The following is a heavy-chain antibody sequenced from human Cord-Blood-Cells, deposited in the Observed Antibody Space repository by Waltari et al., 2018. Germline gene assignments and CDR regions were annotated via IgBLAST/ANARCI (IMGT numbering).Heavy chain of an antibody. CDR2: IYHSGST. Sequence: LQESGSGLVKPSQTLSLTCAVSGGSISSGGYSWSWIRQPPGKGLEWIGYIYHSGSTYYNPSLKSRVTISVDRSKNQFSLKLISVTAADTAVYYCARGVVVAANNWFDPWGQGTLVTVSS. CDR3: ARGVVVAANNWFDP. D-gene: IGHD2-15*01. V-gene: IGHV4-30-2*01. CDR1: GGSISSGGYS. J-gene: IGHJ5*02.